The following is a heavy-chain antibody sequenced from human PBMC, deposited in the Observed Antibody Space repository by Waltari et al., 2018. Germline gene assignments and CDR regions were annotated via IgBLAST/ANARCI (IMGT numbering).Heavy chain of an antibody. D-gene: IGHD6-13*01. V-gene: IGHV1-18*04. CDR1: GYTFTGYY. CDR3: ATDPRSWSRGDRLLGMDV. Sequence: QVQLVQSGAEVKKPGASVKVSCKASGYTFTGYYMHWVRKAPGKGLEWMGWISAYNGNTNYVKKIQGRVTMTEDTSTDTAYMELSSLRSEDTAVYYCATDPRSWSRGDRLLGMDVWGQGTTVTVSS. J-gene: IGHJ6*02. CDR2: ISAYNGNT.